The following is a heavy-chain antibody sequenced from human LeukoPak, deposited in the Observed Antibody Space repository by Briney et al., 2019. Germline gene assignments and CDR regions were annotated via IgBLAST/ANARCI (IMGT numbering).Heavy chain of an antibody. D-gene: IGHD1-26*01. CDR2: ISYDGSNK. V-gene: IGHV3-30*03. CDR1: GFTFSSYG. CDR3: ASHSTFVGGATESIDY. J-gene: IGHJ4*02. Sequence: GGSLRLSCAASGFTFSSYGMHWVRQAPGKGLEWVAVISYDGSNKYYADSVKGRFTISRDNAKNTLYLRMNSLSAEDTAVYYCASHSTFVGGATESIDYWGQGTLVTVSS.